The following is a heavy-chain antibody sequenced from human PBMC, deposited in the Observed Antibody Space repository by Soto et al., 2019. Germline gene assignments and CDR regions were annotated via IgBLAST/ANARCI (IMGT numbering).Heavy chain of an antibody. CDR2: INPSGGST. Sequence: QVQLVQSGAEVKKPGASVKVSCKASGYTFTSYYMHWVRQAPGQGLEWMGIINPSGGSTSYAQKFQGRVTMTRDTSTSIVYMELSSLRSEDTAVYYCARVALLWFGELSYDYWGQRTLVTVSS. CDR3: ARVALLWFGELSYDY. CDR1: GYTFTSYY. V-gene: IGHV1-46*01. J-gene: IGHJ4*02. D-gene: IGHD3-10*01.